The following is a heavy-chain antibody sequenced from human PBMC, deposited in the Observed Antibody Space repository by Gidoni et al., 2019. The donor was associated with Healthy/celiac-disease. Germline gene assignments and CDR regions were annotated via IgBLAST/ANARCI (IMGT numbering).Heavy chain of an antibody. J-gene: IGHJ4*02. V-gene: IGHV1-18*01. CDR2: IIAYNGKT. CDR3: ARDTVGDLCDY. CDR1: GYTFTSYG. Sequence: QVQLVQSGAEVKKPGASVQVYRRASGYTFTSYGISWVRQAPGQGLEWVGWIIAYNGKTKYAQKLKGRVTMTTDTATRTDYMELRSLRSDDTDVYYCARDTVGDLCDYWGQGTLVTVSS. D-gene: IGHD4-17*01.